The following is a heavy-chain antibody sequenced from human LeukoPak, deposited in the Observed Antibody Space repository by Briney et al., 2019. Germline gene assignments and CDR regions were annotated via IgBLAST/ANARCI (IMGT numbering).Heavy chain of an antibody. D-gene: IGHD3-22*01. J-gene: IGHJ4*02. CDR2: INPNSGGT. V-gene: IGHV1-2*02. CDR3: ASSPRYYDSSGYYNY. CDR1: GYTFTGYD. Sequence: RASVKVSCKASGYTFTGYDMHWVRQAPGQGLEWMGWINPNSGGTNYAQKFQGRVTMTRDTSISTAYMELSRLRSDDTAVYYCASSPRYYDSSGYYNYWGQGTLVTVSS.